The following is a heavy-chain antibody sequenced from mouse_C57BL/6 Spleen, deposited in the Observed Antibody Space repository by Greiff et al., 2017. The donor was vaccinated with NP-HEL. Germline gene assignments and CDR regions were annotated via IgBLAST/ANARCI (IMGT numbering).Heavy chain of an antibody. CDR1: GFTFSNYW. CDR2: IRLKSDNYAT. CDR3: TRNYYGRGSYAMDY. J-gene: IGHJ4*01. Sequence: EVKVEESGGGLVQPGGSMKLSCVASGFTFSNYWMNWVRQSPEQGLEWVAKIRLKSDNYATHYAESVKGRFTISRDDSKSSVYLQMNNLRAEDTGIYYCTRNYYGRGSYAMDYWGQGTSVTVSS. D-gene: IGHD1-2*01. V-gene: IGHV6-3*01.